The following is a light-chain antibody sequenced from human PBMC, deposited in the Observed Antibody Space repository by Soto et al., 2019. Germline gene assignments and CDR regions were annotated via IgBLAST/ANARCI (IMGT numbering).Light chain of an antibody. CDR2: DAP. CDR3: QQRSNWLT. Sequence: EFVLTQSPATLSLSPGEGATLSCRASQSLSTSLAWYQHKPGQAPRLLIYDAPYRAPGIPARFSGSGSGTDFTLTISSLEPEDFAVYYCQQRSNWLTFGGGTKVEI. J-gene: IGKJ4*01. CDR1: QSLSTS. V-gene: IGKV3-11*01.